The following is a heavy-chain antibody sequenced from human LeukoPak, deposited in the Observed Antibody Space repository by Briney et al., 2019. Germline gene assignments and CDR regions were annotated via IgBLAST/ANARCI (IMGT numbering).Heavy chain of an antibody. Sequence: GASVKVSCKASGYTFTGNFIHWVRQAPGQGLEWMGWINPDSGGTNYAQKFQGRVTMTRDTTISTAYLELSRLRSDDTAVYYCARGGRDYGDHIWGIGIDYWGQGTLVTVSS. CDR2: INPDSGGT. J-gene: IGHJ4*02. D-gene: IGHD4-17*01. CDR3: ARGGRDYGDHIWGIGIDY. CDR1: GYTFTGNF. V-gene: IGHV1-2*02.